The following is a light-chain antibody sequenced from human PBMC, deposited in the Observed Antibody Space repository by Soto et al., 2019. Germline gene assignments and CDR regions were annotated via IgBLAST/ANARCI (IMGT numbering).Light chain of an antibody. Sequence: QSALTQPPSASGSPGQSVTISCTGTSSDVGNYNYVSWYQQHPGKAPKLMIYEVTKRPSGVPDRFSGSKSGNTASLTVSGLQAEVEADYYCSSYAGSKTLFGGGTKLTVL. CDR2: EVT. CDR1: SSDVGNYNY. CDR3: SSYAGSKTL. V-gene: IGLV2-8*01. J-gene: IGLJ3*02.